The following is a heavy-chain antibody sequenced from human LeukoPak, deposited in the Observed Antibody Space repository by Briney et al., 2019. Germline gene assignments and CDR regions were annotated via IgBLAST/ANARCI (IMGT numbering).Heavy chain of an antibody. CDR2: IYYSGST. CDR1: GGSISSYY. CDR3: ARGVTIFGVIYFDY. V-gene: IGHV4-59*01. D-gene: IGHD3-3*01. Sequence: SETLSLTCTVSGGSISSYYWSWIRQPPGKGLEWIGYIYYSGSTYYNPSLKSRVTMSVDTSKNQFSLKLSSVTAADTAVYYCARGVTIFGVIYFDYWGQGSLVTVSS. J-gene: IGHJ4*02.